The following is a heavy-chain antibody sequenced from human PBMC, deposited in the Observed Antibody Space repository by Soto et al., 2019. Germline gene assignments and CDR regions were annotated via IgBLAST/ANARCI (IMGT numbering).Heavy chain of an antibody. CDR1: GFTFSSYE. CDR2: ISSRGSSI. Sequence: GGSVRLSCAASGFTFSSYEMTWVRQAPGKGLEWVSYISSRGSSIYYADSLTGRFTISRDNAKNSLYLQMNGLRAEDTAVYYCARGYYDFGSGYYISPYGMDVWGQGTTVTRLL. D-gene: IGHD3-3*01. J-gene: IGHJ6*02. CDR3: ARGYYDFGSGYYISPYGMDV. V-gene: IGHV3-48*03.